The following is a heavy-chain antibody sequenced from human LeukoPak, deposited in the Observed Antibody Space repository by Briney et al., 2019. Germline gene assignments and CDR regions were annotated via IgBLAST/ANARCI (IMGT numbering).Heavy chain of an antibody. V-gene: IGHV4-39*07. CDR1: GGSISSSSYY. Sequence: PSETLSLTCTVSGGSISSSSYYWGWIRQPPGKGLEWIGSIYYSGSTYYNPSLKSRVTISVDTSKNQFSLKLSSVTAADTAVYYCARISGWHGTFPFDYWGQGTLVTVSS. J-gene: IGHJ4*02. D-gene: IGHD6-25*01. CDR3: ARISGWHGTFPFDY. CDR2: IYYSGST.